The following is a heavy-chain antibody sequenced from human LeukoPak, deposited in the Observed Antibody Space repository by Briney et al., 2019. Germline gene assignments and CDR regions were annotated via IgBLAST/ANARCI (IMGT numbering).Heavy chain of an antibody. V-gene: IGHV1-18*01. Sequence: ASVKVSCKASGYTFTSYGISWVRQAPGQGLEWMGWISAYNGNTNYAQKLQGRVTMTTDTSTSTAYTELRSLRSDDTAVYYCARDTPSIVVVPDNWFDPWGQGTLVTVSS. CDR1: GYTFTSYG. D-gene: IGHD2-2*01. CDR2: ISAYNGNT. CDR3: ARDTPSIVVVPDNWFDP. J-gene: IGHJ5*02.